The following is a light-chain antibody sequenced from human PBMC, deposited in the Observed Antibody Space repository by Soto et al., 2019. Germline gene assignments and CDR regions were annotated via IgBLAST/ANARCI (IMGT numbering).Light chain of an antibody. CDR1: SNDVGGYNY. J-gene: IGLJ1*01. CDR3: TSYAGSNKLGV. V-gene: IGLV2-8*01. Sequence: QSALTQPPSASGSPGHSVTISCTGTSNDVGGYNYVSWYQQHPGKAPKLMIYEVNKRPSGVPDRFSGSKSGNTASLTVSGLQAEDEADYYCTSYAGSNKLGVFGTGTKVTVL. CDR2: EVN.